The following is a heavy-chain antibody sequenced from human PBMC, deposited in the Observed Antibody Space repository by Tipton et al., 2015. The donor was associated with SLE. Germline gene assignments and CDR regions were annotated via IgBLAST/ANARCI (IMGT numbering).Heavy chain of an antibody. CDR2: IYHTGST. V-gene: IGHV4-30-2*01. J-gene: IGHJ4*02. Sequence: TLSLTCEVSGGSVSSRTYSWGWIRQPPGKGLEWIGYIYHTGSTYYDPSLKSRVTVSVDKSKNHFSLKLTSVTAADMAVYYCARSHLEWSHVFDYWGQGTLVTVAS. CDR3: ARSHLEWSHVFDY. D-gene: IGHD3-3*01. CDR1: GGSVSSRTYS.